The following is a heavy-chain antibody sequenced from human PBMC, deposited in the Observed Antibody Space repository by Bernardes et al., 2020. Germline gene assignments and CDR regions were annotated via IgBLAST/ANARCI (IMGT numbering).Heavy chain of an antibody. J-gene: IGHJ5*01. D-gene: IGHD3-16*01. Sequence: ASVKVSGKASGYAFTQYALNWVRQAPGRGLEWIGWINTNTGNSDYAQEFSGRFVFSLDTSVTTAYLEISSLTPGDSAVYYCARYTTRMMTSDSWGQGTRVTVSS. V-gene: IGHV7-4-1*02. CDR3: ARYTTRMMTSDS. CDR1: GYAFTQYA. CDR2: INTNTGNS.